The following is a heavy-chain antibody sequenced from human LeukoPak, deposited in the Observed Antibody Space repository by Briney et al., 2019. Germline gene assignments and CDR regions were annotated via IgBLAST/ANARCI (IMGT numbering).Heavy chain of an antibody. J-gene: IGHJ6*03. D-gene: IGHD6-13*01. CDR3: ARVAGYYYYYMDV. V-gene: IGHV4-39*07. CDR1: GGSISSSSHY. Sequence: SETLSLTCTVSGGSISSSSHYWGWIRQPPGTGLEWIGSMYYRGSTYHNPSLKSRVTISVDTSKNQFSLKLSSVTAADTAVYYCARVAGYYYYYMDVWGKGTTVTISS. CDR2: MYYRGST.